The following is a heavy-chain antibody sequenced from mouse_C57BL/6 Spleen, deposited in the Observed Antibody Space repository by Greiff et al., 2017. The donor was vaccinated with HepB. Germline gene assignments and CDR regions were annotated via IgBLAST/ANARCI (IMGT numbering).Heavy chain of an antibody. Sequence: EVKLMESGGGLVKPGGSLKLSCAASGFTFSSYTMSWVRQTPEKRLEWVATISGGGGNTYYPDSVKGRFTISRDNAKNTLYLQMSSLRSEDTALYYCARHEYGYYVDYWGQGTSVTVSS. CDR3: ARHEYGYYVDY. V-gene: IGHV5-9*01. J-gene: IGHJ4*01. CDR2: ISGGGGNT. D-gene: IGHD2-10*02. CDR1: GFTFSSYT.